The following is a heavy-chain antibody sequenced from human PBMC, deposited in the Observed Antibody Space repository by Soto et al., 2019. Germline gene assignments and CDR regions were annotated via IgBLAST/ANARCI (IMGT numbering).Heavy chain of an antibody. V-gene: IGHV1-46*03. D-gene: IGHD3-10*01. CDR2: INPFDGSR. CDR3: SRVDPGETSPFDH. Sequence: ASVNVSCKSSGYIFTSYYIHWVRQAPGQGLEGMGWINPFDGSRMFAQSFQGRVTMTRDTSTSTVYMEVSSLRSEDTAVYYCSRVDPGETSPFDHWG. CDR1: GYIFTSYY. J-gene: IGHJ4*01.